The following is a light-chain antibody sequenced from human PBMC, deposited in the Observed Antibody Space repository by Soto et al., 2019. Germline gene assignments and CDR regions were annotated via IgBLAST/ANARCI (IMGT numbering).Light chain of an antibody. CDR2: EGN. J-gene: IGLJ1*01. CDR1: VSDVGNFGP. V-gene: IGLV2-23*01. Sequence: QSSLTQPASVSGSPGQSITISCTGSVSDVGNFGPVSWYQQHPGQVPKLIIYEGNRRPSGVSSRFSGSKSGNTASLTISGLQAEDEADYYCCSYVGARTYVVGTGTKVTVL. CDR3: CSYVGARTYV.